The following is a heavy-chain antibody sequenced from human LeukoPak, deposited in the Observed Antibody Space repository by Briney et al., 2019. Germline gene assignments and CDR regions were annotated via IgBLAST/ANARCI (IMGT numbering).Heavy chain of an antibody. D-gene: IGHD3-10*01. Sequence: GGSLRLSCAASGFTFSSYGMHWVRQAPGKGLEWVAFIRYDGSNKYYADSVKGRFTISRDNSKNTLYLQMNSLRAEDTAVYYCAKDQGWFGELLRAHYYYYYMDVWGKGTTVTISS. CDR3: AKDQGWFGELLRAHYYYYYMDV. CDR2: IRYDGSNK. J-gene: IGHJ6*03. V-gene: IGHV3-30*02. CDR1: GFTFSSYG.